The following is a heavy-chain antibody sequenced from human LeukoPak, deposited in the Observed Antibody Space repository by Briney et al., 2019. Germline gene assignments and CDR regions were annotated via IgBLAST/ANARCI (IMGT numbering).Heavy chain of an antibody. V-gene: IGHV3-15*01. CDR3: TVRPGDRWGSPTHKRSYYFDY. J-gene: IGHJ4*02. Sequence: GGSLRLSCAASGFTFSNAWMSWVRQAPGKGLEWVGRIKSRTDGGTTDYAAPVKGRFTISRDDSKNTLYLQMNSLKTEDTAVYYCTVRPGDRWGSPTHKRSYYFDYWGQGTLVTVSS. CDR1: GFTFSNAW. CDR2: IKSRTDGGTT. D-gene: IGHD7-27*01.